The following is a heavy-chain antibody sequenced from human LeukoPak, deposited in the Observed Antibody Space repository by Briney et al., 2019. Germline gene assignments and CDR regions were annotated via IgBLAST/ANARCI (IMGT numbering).Heavy chain of an antibody. CDR1: GGSFGGYS. J-gene: IGHJ6*03. Sequence: SETLSLTCAVYGGSFGGYSRSWIRQPPGKGLEWVGEVNHTGSSNYNSSLKSRLTISVDTSKNQFSLKLKSVTAADTAVYYCARSSEGRYMDVWGKGTTGTISS. CDR2: VNHTGSS. V-gene: IGHV4-34*01. CDR3: ARSSEGRYMDV.